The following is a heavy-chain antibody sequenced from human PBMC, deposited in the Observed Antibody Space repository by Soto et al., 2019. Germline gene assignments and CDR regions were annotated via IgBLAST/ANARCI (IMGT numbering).Heavy chain of an antibody. J-gene: IGHJ4*02. CDR1: GDSVSSPYY. CDR2: VFHTGTT. CDR3: ARSAGWYAVHS. V-gene: IGHV4-4*02. Sequence: QVQLQESGPGLVKPSGTLSLTCAVSGDSVSSPYYWCWVRQPPGKGLEWIGEVFHTGTTSYNPSLWSRVTISMDKSNNQFSLDLRSVTAADTAVYYCARSAGWYAVHSWGPGTLVIVSS. D-gene: IGHD6-19*01.